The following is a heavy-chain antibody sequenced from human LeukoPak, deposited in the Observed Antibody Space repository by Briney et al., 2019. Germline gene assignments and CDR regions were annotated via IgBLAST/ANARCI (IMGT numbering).Heavy chain of an antibody. Sequence: GGSLRLSCAASGFTFSSYSMNWVRQAPGKGLEWVSYISSSSSTIYYADSVKGRFTISRDKAKNSLYLQMNSLRAEDTAVYYCARAWRVQLEPPGSFDYWGQGTLVTVFS. CDR2: ISSSSSTI. CDR1: GFTFSSYS. V-gene: IGHV3-48*01. D-gene: IGHD1-1*01. CDR3: ARAWRVQLEPPGSFDY. J-gene: IGHJ4*02.